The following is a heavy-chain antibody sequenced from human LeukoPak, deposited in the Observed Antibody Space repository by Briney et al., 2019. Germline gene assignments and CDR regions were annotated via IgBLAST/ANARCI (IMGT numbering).Heavy chain of an antibody. CDR2: IIRVFGTA. Sequence: ASAKVSCKASGATFTTYAIIWVRQAPGQGLEWMGGIIRVFGTANYAQRFQGRVTISTDESTSTAYMELTSLRSEDTAVYYCARGYCSSTSCFLDYWGQGTLVTVSS. CDR1: GATFTTYA. V-gene: IGHV1-69*05. J-gene: IGHJ4*02. D-gene: IGHD2-2*01. CDR3: ARGYCSSTSCFLDY.